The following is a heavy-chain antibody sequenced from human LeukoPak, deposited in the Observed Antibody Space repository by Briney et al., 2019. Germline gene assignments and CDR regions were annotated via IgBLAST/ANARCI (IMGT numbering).Heavy chain of an antibody. J-gene: IGHJ4*02. D-gene: IGHD6-19*01. CDR1: GFTFDDYA. V-gene: IGHV3-9*01. CDR3: ARVRDHPGIAVGGIDY. Sequence: QPGGSLRLSCAASGFTFDDYAMHWVRQAPGKGLEWVSGISWNSGSIGYADSVKGRFTISRDNAKKSLYLQMNSLRAEDTAVYYCARVRDHPGIAVGGIDYWGQGTLVTVSS. CDR2: ISWNSGSI.